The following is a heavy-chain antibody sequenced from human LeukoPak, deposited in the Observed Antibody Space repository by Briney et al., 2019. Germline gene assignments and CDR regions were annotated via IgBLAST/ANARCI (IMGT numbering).Heavy chain of an antibody. D-gene: IGHD2-2*01. J-gene: IGHJ6*03. CDR1: GFTFSSYA. CDR2: ISGSGGST. Sequence: GGSLRLSCAASGFTFSSYAMSWVRQAPGKGLEWVSAISGSGGSTYYADSVKGRFTISRDNSKNTLYLQMNSLRAEDTAVYYCAKLPVGEYRLLWDHMDVWGKGTTVTVSS. V-gene: IGHV3-23*01. CDR3: AKLPVGEYRLLWDHMDV.